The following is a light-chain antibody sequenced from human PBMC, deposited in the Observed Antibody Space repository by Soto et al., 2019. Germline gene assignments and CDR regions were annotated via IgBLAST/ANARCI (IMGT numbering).Light chain of an antibody. Sequence: EIVLTQSPGTLSLSPGERATLSCRASQSFSSIYLAWYQQKPGQAPRLLIYGASSRATGIPDRFSGSGSGTDLTLTISRLEPEDFAVYYCQQYGSSPPYTFGQGTKLEIK. V-gene: IGKV3-20*01. J-gene: IGKJ2*01. CDR1: QSFSSIY. CDR2: GAS. CDR3: QQYGSSPPYT.